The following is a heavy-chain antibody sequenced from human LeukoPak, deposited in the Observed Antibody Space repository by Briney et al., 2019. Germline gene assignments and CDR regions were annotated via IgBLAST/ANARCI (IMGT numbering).Heavy chain of an antibody. D-gene: IGHD3-10*01. CDR2: INHSGST. CDR1: GGSFSGYY. J-gene: IGHJ6*02. V-gene: IGHV4-34*01. CDR3: ARGRLTYYYGSGSYPARYYYGMDV. Sequence: SATLSLTCAVYGGSFSGYYWSWIRQPPGKGLEWIGEINHSGSTDYNPSLKSRVTISVDTSKNQFSLKLSSVTAADTAVYYCARGRLTYYYGSGSYPARYYYGMDVWGQGTTVTVSS.